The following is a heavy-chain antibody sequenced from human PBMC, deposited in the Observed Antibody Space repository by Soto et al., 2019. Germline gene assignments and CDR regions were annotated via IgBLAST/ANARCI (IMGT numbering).Heavy chain of an antibody. CDR3: ARLRIATNNYKWFDP. CDR2: IYVTGAV. CDR1: GAALNSGNYY. Sequence: TLSLTVSVSGAALNSGNYYWGWIRQVPGKGLEWIGHIYVTGAVDYNPSLRDRITISQDTSERQFSLNLRLATAADTAVYYCARLRIATNNYKWFDPWGQGTLVTVSS. J-gene: IGHJ5*02. D-gene: IGHD2-21*01. V-gene: IGHV4-31*03.